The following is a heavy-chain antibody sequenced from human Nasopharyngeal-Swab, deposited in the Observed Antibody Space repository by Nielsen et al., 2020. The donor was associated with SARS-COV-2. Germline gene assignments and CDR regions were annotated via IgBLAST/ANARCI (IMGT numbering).Heavy chain of an antibody. CDR1: GGSISSSSYY. Sequence: SETLSLTCTVSGGSISSSSYYWGWIRQPPGKGLEWIGSIYYSGSTYYNPSLKSQVTISVDTSKNQFSLKLSSVTAADTAVYYCASLWGILQGYAFDIWGQGTMVTVSS. CDR2: IYYSGST. V-gene: IGHV4-39*01. CDR3: ASLWGILQGYAFDI. D-gene: IGHD2/OR15-2a*01. J-gene: IGHJ3*02.